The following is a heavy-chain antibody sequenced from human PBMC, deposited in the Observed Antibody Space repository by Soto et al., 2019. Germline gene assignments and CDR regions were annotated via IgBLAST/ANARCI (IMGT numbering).Heavy chain of an antibody. J-gene: IGHJ4*02. CDR2: IYSSGTT. CDR3: ARGSRDTALVLHRFDF. D-gene: IGHD5-18*01. Sequence: QVQLQESGPGLVKPSQTLSLTCTVSGDSFNTAGYYWSWIRQHPERGLEWIGYIYSSGTTYYSPSLKSRISISMDTSKNQFSLELTSVTAADTAVEFCARGSRDTALVLHRFDFWGQGTLVTVSS. V-gene: IGHV4-31*03. CDR1: GDSFNTAGYY.